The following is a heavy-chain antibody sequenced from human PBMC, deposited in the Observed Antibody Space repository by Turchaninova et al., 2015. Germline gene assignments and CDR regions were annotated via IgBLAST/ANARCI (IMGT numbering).Heavy chain of an antibody. CDR3: ARIDSSGWAYYFDY. J-gene: IGHJ4*02. CDR1: GSSISGRFC. V-gene: IGHV4-38-2*02. Sequence: QVQLQESGPGLVKPSETLSLTCTVSGSSISGRFCRGWARQPPGKGGEWIGNMYHSSRSTYYNPSLKSRVTISLDTSKNQFSLKLNSVTAADTAVYYCARIDSSGWAYYFDYWAREPWSPSPQ. CDR2: MYHSSRST. D-gene: IGHD6-19*01.